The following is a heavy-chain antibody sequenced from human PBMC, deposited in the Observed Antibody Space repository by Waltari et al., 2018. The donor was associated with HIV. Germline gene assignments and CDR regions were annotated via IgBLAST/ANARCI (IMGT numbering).Heavy chain of an antibody. J-gene: IGHJ3*02. CDR2: IYTSGST. V-gene: IGHV4-4*07. CDR1: GGSISSYY. CDR3: ARGLRLGELSLYKYAFDI. D-gene: IGHD3-16*02. Sequence: QVQLEESGPGLVKPSETLSVTCTVSGGSISSYYWSWIGLSVGKGLEWIGRIYTSGSTNYNPSLKSRVTLSVDTSMNQFSLKLSSVTAADTAVYYCARGLRLGELSLYKYAFDIWGQGTMVTVSS.